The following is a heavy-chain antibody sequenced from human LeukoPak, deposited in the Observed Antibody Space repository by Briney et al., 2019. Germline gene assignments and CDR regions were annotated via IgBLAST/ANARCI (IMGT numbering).Heavy chain of an antibody. D-gene: IGHD2-15*01. CDR3: ARDVGEADY. J-gene: IGHJ4*02. CDR1: GGSFSGYY. V-gene: IGHV4-34*01. Sequence: SETLSLTCAVYGGSFSGYYWSWIRQPPGKGLEWIGEINHSGSTNYNPSLKSRVTISVDTSKNQFSLKLSSVTAADTAVYYCARDVGEADYWGQGTLVTVSS. CDR2: INHSGST.